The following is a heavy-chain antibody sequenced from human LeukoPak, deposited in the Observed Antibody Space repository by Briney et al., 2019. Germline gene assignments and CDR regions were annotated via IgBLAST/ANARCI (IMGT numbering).Heavy chain of an antibody. J-gene: IGHJ6*03. CDR2: ISSGSSYI. CDR3: AREGRGISNYMDV. Sequence: GGSLRLSCAASGFTFSTYGINWVRQAPGKGLEWVSSISSGSSYIYYADSVKGRLTLSRDNAKNSLYLQMNSLRAEDTAVYYCAREGRGISNYMDVWGKGTTVTVSS. CDR1: GFTFSTYG. D-gene: IGHD3-10*01. V-gene: IGHV3-21*01.